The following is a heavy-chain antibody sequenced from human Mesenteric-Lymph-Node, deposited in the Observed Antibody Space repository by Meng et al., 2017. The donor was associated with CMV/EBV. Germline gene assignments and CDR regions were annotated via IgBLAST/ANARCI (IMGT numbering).Heavy chain of an antibody. J-gene: IGHJ6*02. CDR3: AREHSSSSEVDV. D-gene: IGHD6-6*01. CDR1: GGSISSGGYY. V-gene: IGHV4-31*03. Sequence: SETLSLTCTVSGGSISSGGYYWSWIRQHPGKGLEWIGYIYYSGSTYYNPSLKSRVTISVDTSKNQFSLKLSSVTAADTAVYYCAREHSSSSEVDVWGQGTTVTVSS. CDR2: IYYSGST.